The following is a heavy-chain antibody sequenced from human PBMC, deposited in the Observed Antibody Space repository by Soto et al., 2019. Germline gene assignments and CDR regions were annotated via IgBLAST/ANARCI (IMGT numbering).Heavy chain of an antibody. Sequence: EVQLVESGGGLVQPGGSLRLSCAASGFTFSSYWMSWVRQAPGKGLEWVANIKQDGSEKYYVDSVKGRFTISRDNAKNSLYLQMNSLRAEDTAVYYCAREPDPYGDYASNWYFDLWGRGTLVTVSS. CDR2: IKQDGSEK. CDR1: GFTFSSYW. CDR3: AREPDPYGDYASNWYFDL. D-gene: IGHD4-17*01. V-gene: IGHV3-7*01. J-gene: IGHJ2*01.